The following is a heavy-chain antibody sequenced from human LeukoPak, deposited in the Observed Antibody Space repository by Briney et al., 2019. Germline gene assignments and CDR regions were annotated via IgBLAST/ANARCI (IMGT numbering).Heavy chain of an antibody. CDR3: AKPPSRDGYNQGYFDC. CDR2: ISSSSNTI. D-gene: IGHD5-24*01. V-gene: IGHV3-48*01. CDR1: GFTFSSYN. J-gene: IGHJ4*02. Sequence: GGSLRLSCAASGFTFSSYNMNWVRQAPGMGLEWVSYISSSSNTIYYADSVKGRFTISRDNSKNTLYLQMNSLRAEDTAVYYCAKPPSRDGYNQGYFDCRGGGAMLGVRS.